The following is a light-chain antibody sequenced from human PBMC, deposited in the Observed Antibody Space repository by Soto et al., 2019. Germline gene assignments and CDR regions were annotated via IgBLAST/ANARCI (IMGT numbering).Light chain of an antibody. Sequence: QSALTQPASVSGSPGQSITISCSGTSSDVGGYNYVSWYQQHPGKAPKLMIYEVSHRPSGVSNRFSGSKSGNTASLTISGLQAEDEADDYCSSYTSANTLVVFGGGTKLTVL. CDR2: EVS. CDR1: SSDVGGYNY. V-gene: IGLV2-14*01. J-gene: IGLJ2*01. CDR3: SSYTSANTLVV.